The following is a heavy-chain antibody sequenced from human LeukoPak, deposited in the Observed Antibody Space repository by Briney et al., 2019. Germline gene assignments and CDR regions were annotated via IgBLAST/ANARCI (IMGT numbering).Heavy chain of an antibody. J-gene: IGHJ4*02. D-gene: IGHD2-15*01. Sequence: PSETLSLTCAIYGGSFSGYYWSWIRQPPGKGLEWIGEINHSASTNYNPSLKSRVTISVDTSKNQFSLKLSSVTAADTAMYYCARPVACSDGSCYFDSWGQGTLVTVSS. V-gene: IGHV4-34*01. CDR1: GGSFSGYY. CDR3: ARPVACSDGSCYFDS. CDR2: INHSAST.